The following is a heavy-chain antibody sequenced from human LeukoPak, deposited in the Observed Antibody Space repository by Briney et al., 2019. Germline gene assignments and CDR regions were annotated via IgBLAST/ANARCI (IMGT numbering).Heavy chain of an antibody. CDR1: GDSISNNKYY. J-gene: IGHJ5*02. D-gene: IGHD4-17*01. Sequence: PSEALSLTCTVSGDSISNNKYYWGWIRQPAGKGLEWIGSIYHSGSTYYNPSLKSRVTISVDTSKNQFSLKLSSVTAADTAVYYFARLTVTTIAFDPWGQGTLVTVSS. CDR3: ARLTVTTIAFDP. V-gene: IGHV4-39*07. CDR2: IYHSGST.